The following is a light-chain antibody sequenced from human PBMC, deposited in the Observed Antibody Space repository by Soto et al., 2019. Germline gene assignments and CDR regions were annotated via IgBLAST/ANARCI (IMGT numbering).Light chain of an antibody. V-gene: IGKV3-15*01. Sequence: EIVVTQSPGTLSVNPGERATLSCRASQSVSSNLAWYQQKPGQAPRLLIYGASTRATGIPARFSGSGSGTDFTLTITSLQPEDFATYFCLQTYSPPPTFGQGTKVDIK. CDR1: QSVSSN. CDR2: GAS. J-gene: IGKJ1*01. CDR3: LQTYSPPPT.